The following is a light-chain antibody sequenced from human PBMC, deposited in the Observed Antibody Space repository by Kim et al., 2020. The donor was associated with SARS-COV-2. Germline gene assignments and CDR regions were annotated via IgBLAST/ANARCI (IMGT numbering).Light chain of an antibody. V-gene: IGLV4-69*01. CDR2: LNSDGSH. CDR3: QTWGTGIWV. CDR1: SGQSSYA. J-gene: IGLJ3*02. Sequence: ASVKLTGTLSSGQSSYAIAWHQQQPEKGPRYLMKLNSDGSHSKGDGIPDRFSGSSSGAERYLTISSRQSEDEADYYCQTWGTGIWVFGGGTQLTVL.